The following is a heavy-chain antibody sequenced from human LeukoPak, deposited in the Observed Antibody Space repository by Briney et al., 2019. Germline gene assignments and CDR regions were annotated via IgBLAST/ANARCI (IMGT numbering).Heavy chain of an antibody. CDR1: GGPISSYY. CDR3: ARDYEYNWNYPTSYMDV. D-gene: IGHD1-7*01. Sequence: SETLSLTCTVSGGPISSYYWSWIRLPAGKGLEWLGRIYTSGSTNYNPSLKSRVTMSVDTSKNQFSLKLSSVTAADTAVYYCARDYEYNWNYPTSYMDVWGKGTTVTVSS. J-gene: IGHJ6*03. CDR2: IYTSGST. V-gene: IGHV4-4*07.